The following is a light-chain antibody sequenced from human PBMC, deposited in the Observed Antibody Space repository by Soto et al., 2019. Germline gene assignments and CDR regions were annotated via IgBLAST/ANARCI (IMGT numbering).Light chain of an antibody. V-gene: IGKV3-15*01. CDR1: QSVSSN. Sequence: EIVMTQSPATLSASPGERATLSCRAGQSVSSNLAWYQQKPGQAPGLLIYGTSTRATGIPARFSGSGSGTEFTLTISSLQSEDFAVYYCQQYYDWPITFGQGTRLEIK. CDR2: GTS. J-gene: IGKJ5*01. CDR3: QQYYDWPIT.